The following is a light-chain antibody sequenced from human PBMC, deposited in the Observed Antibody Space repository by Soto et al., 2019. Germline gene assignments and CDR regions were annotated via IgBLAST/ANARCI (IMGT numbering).Light chain of an antibody. J-gene: IGKJ1*01. Sequence: DIVMTQSPLSLPVTPGEPASISCRSSQSLLHTNGYNYLDWYLQKPGQSPQLLIFWGSNRASGVPDRFSGSVSGTDFTLKISRVGAEDVGVYYCMQALQTPWTFGQGTKVEIK. CDR3: MQALQTPWT. V-gene: IGKV2-28*01. CDR2: WGS. CDR1: QSLLHTNGYNY.